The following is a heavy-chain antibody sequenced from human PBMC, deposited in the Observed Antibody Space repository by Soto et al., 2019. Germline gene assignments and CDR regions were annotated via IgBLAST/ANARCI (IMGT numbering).Heavy chain of an antibody. CDR2: ISPKSNYR. D-gene: IGHD1-1*01. CDR3: ATWHEREHAYDV. J-gene: IGHJ3*01. V-gene: IGHV3-11*05. Sequence: QIQLVESGGGLVKSGGSLRLSCAASGFSFSDYYMTWIRQAPGKGLEWLSYISPKSNYREYADSVKGRHTISRDNAKKSLSLQINSLRADDTAVYYCATWHEREHAYDVWGQGTTVTVSS. CDR1: GFSFSDYY.